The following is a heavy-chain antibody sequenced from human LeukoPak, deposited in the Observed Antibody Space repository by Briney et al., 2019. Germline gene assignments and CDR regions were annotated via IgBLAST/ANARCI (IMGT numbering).Heavy chain of an antibody. Sequence: ASVKVSCKASGYTFTSYGISWVRQAPGQGLEWMGWISAYNGNTNYAQKFQGRVTMTRNTSISTAYMELSSLRSEDTAVYYCAREGYDILTGYAYYYYYYMDVWGKGTTVTISS. V-gene: IGHV1-18*01. CDR3: AREGYDILTGYAYYYYYYMDV. CDR2: ISAYNGNT. D-gene: IGHD3-9*01. J-gene: IGHJ6*03. CDR1: GYTFTSYG.